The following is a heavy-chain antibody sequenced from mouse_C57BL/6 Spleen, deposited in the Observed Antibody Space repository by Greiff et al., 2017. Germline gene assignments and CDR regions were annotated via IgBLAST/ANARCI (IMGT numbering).Heavy chain of an antibody. D-gene: IGHD1-1*01. CDR1: GYTFTSYW. CDR3: ARGAPYYGSSLYYFDY. J-gene: IGHJ2*01. V-gene: IGHV1-69*01. Sequence: VKLQQPGAELVMPGASVKLSCKASGYTFTSYWMHWVKQRPGQGLEWIGEIDPSDSYTNYNQKFKGKSTLTVDKSSSTAYMQLSSLTSEDSAVYYCARGAPYYGSSLYYFDYWGQGTTLTVSS. CDR2: IDPSDSYT.